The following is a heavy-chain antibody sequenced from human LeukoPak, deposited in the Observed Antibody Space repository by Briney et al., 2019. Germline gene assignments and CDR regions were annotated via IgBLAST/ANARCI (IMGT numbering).Heavy chain of an antibody. CDR3: GRRTSYDTLTGYTYGYFDL. J-gene: IGHJ2*01. D-gene: IGHD3-9*01. CDR2: TSYSGGT. Sequence: PSETLSLTCTVSGGSLSSYYWGWIRHPPGGGLERVGYTSYSGGTDYNPSLRSRVTLSVDTSKNQVSLKLSSLTAADTAVYYCGRRTSYDTLTGYTYGYFDLWGRGTLVTVSP. V-gene: IGHV4-59*01. CDR1: GGSLSSYY.